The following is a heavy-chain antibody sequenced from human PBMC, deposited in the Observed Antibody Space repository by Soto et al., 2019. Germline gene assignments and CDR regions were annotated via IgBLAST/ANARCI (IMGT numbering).Heavy chain of an antibody. CDR2: INPKSGGT. D-gene: IGHD2-8*01. V-gene: IGHV1-2*04. Sequence: ASVKVSCKASGYSFTDYHIHWVRQAPGRGLEWLGRINPKSGGTSTAQKFQGWVTMTRDRSISTVYMELTRLRSDDTAVYFCARGHSTDCSNGVCSFFYNHEMDVCGQWTTVTVSS. J-gene: IGHJ6*02. CDR3: ARGHSTDCSNGVCSFFYNHEMDV. CDR1: GYSFTDYH.